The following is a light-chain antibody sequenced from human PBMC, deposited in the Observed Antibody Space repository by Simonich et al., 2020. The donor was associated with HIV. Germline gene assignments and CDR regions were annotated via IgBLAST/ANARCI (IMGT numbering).Light chain of an antibody. CDR3: QQYYSTPWT. V-gene: IGKV1-NL1*01. J-gene: IGKJ1*01. CDR2: VAS. CDR1: QSISSW. Sequence: DIQMTQSPSTLSASVGDRVTITCRASQSISSWLAWYQQKPGKAPNLLLYVASSLESGVPSRFSGSGSGTDYTLTISSLQPEDFATYYCQQYYSTPWTFGQGTKVDI.